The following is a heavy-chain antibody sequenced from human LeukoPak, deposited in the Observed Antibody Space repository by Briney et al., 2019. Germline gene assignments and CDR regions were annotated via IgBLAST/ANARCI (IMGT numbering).Heavy chain of an antibody. CDR3: ARAPGGIAARQGY. V-gene: IGHV3-11*01. CDR1: GFTFSDYY. D-gene: IGHD6-6*01. Sequence: PGGSLRLSCAASGFTFSDYYMNWIRKAPRKGLEWISYISSSGSTTYYADSVKGRFTISRDNAKNSLFLQMNSLRAEDTAVYFCARAPGGIAARQGYWGQGTLVTVSS. J-gene: IGHJ4*02. CDR2: ISSSGSTT.